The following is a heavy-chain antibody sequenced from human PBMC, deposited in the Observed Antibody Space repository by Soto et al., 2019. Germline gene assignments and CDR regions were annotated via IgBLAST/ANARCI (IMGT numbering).Heavy chain of an antibody. CDR1: GYTFTSYG. D-gene: IGHD3-10*01. CDR3: ARVTTGSGSYLSY. J-gene: IGHJ4*02. Sequence: PRASVKVSCKASGYTFTSYGISWVRQAPGQGLEWMGWISPYNGNTYYAQNLQGRVTMTTDTSTSTAYMKVRSLRSDDTAVYYCARVTTGSGSYLSYWGQGTLVTVSS. CDR2: ISPYNGNT. V-gene: IGHV1-18*01.